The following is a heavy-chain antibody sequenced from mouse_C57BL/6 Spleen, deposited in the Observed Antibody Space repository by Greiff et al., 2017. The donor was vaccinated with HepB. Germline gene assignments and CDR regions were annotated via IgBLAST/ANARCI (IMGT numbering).Heavy chain of an antibody. CDR1: GFTFSDFY. CDR2: SRNKANDYTT. Sequence: EVQRVESGGGLVQSGRSLRLSCATSGFTFSDFYMEWVRQAPGKGLEWIAASRNKANDYTTEYSASVKGRFIVSRDTSQSILYLQMNALRAEDTAIYYCARGDYDGYFDYWGQGTTLTVSS. CDR3: ARGDYDGYFDY. V-gene: IGHV7-1*01. J-gene: IGHJ2*01. D-gene: IGHD2-4*01.